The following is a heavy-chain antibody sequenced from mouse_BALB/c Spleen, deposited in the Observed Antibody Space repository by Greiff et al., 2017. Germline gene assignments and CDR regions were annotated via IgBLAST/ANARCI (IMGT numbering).Heavy chain of an antibody. J-gene: IGHJ3*01. CDR1: GYAFSSYW. V-gene: IGHV1-80*01. CDR2: IYPGDGDT. CDR3: ARQGSAWFAY. Sequence: VKLQESGAELVRPGSSVKISCKASGYAFSSYWMNWVKQRPGQGLEWIGQIYPGDGDTNYNGKFKGKATLTADKSSSTAYMQLSSLTSEDSAVYFCARQGSAWFAYWGQGTLVTVSA.